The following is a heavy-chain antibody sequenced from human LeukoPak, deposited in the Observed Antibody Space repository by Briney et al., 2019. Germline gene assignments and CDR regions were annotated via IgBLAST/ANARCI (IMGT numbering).Heavy chain of an antibody. J-gene: IGHJ4*02. CDR2: IYYSGST. Sequence: SSETLSLTCTVSGGSISSYYWSWIRQPPGKGLEWIGYIYYSGSTNYNPSLKSRVTISEDMSKKQFSLKLSSVTAADTAVYYCARGWRSSGYYYAYDYWGQGTLVTVSS. D-gene: IGHD3-22*01. V-gene: IGHV4-59*12. CDR3: ARGWRSSGYYYAYDY. CDR1: GGSISSYY.